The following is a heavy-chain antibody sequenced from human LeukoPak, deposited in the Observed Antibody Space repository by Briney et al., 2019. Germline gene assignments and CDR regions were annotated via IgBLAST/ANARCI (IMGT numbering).Heavy chain of an antibody. D-gene: IGHD3-22*01. CDR2: ICSSSSTI. CDR3: AREEDYYDSSGYYQFDY. Sequence: GGSLILSCAASGFTFSSYSMNWARPAPGKGLEWVSYICSSSSTIYYADSVKGRFTISRDNAKNSLYLQMNSLRAEDTALYYCAREEDYYDSSGYYQFDYWGQGTLVTVSS. J-gene: IGHJ4*02. CDR1: GFTFSSYS. V-gene: IGHV3-48*04.